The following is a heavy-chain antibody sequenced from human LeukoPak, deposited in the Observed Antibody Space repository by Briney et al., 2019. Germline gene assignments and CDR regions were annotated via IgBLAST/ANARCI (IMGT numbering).Heavy chain of an antibody. J-gene: IGHJ4*02. CDR1: GFSVSVNY. V-gene: IGHV3-66*01. CDR3: AAEIAARGVY. CDR2: IYSDGTT. Sequence: GGSLRLSCAASGFSVSVNYMGWVRQAPGKGLEWASIIYSDGTTRYLDSVKDRFTISRDNSRNTLYLQMNDLRAEDTAVYYCAAEIAARGVYWGQGTLVTVSS. D-gene: IGHD6-6*01.